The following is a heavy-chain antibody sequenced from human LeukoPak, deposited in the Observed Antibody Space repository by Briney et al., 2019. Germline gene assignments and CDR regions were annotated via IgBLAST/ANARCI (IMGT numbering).Heavy chain of an antibody. Sequence: ASVKVSCKASGYTFTSYAMNWVRQAPGQGLEWMGWINTNTGNPTYAQGFTGRFVFSLDTSVSTAYLQISSLKAEDTAVYYCARGGYCSSTSCYKGGYYYYYYMDVWGKGTTVTVSS. V-gene: IGHV7-4-1*02. CDR3: ARGGYCSSTSCYKGGYYYYYYMDV. CDR2: INTNTGNP. CDR1: GYTFTSYA. J-gene: IGHJ6*03. D-gene: IGHD2-2*02.